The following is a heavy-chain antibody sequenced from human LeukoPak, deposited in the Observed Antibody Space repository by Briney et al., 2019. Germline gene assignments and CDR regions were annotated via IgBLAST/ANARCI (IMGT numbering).Heavy chain of an antibody. D-gene: IGHD1-26*01. CDR2: IYYSGST. CDR3: ARVGWELLKPLGFDY. CDR1: GGSISSSSYY. Sequence: SETLSLTCTVSGGSISSSSYYWGWIRQPPGKGLEWIGSIYYSGSTYYNPSLKSRVTISVDTSKNQFSLKLSSVTAADTAVYYCARVGWELLKPLGFDYWGQGTLVTVSS. J-gene: IGHJ4*02. V-gene: IGHV4-39*01.